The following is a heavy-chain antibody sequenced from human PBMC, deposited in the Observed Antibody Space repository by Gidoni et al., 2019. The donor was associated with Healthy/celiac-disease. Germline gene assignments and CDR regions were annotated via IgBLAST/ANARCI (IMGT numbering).Heavy chain of an antibody. Sequence: SGFTFSSYGMHWVRQAPGKGLEWVAVISYDGSNKYYADSVKGRFTISRDNSKNTLYLQMNSLRAEDTAVYYCAKERDLGQWLVEDAFDIWGQGTMVTVSS. J-gene: IGHJ3*02. V-gene: IGHV3-30*18. CDR3: AKERDLGQWLVEDAFDI. D-gene: IGHD6-19*01. CDR1: GFTFSSYG. CDR2: ISYDGSNK.